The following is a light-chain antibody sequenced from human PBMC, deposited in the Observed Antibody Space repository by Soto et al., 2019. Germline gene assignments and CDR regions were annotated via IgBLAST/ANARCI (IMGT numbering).Light chain of an antibody. Sequence: QSVLTQPPSVSGAPGQRVTISCTGSSSNLGAGYDVHWYQHVPGTAPKVLIYDNFYRPSGVPDRFSGSKSGTSASLTITGLQGEDEAIYYCSSYTTSSTLLFGPGTKVTVL. CDR3: SSYTTSSTLL. CDR1: SSNLGAGYD. J-gene: IGLJ1*01. V-gene: IGLV1-40*01. CDR2: DNF.